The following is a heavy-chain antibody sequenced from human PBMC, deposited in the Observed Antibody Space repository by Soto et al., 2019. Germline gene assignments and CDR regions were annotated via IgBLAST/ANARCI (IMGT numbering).Heavy chain of an antibody. V-gene: IGHV5-51*01. CDR1: GYSFTSYW. CDR2: IYPGDSDT. Sequence: LKISCKGSGYSFTSYWIGWVRQMPGKGLEWMGIIYPGDSDTRYSPSFQGQVTISADKSISTAYLQWSSLKASDTAMYYCARITYYYDSSGYPWGMDVWGQGTTVTVSS. J-gene: IGHJ6*02. D-gene: IGHD3-22*01. CDR3: ARITYYYDSSGYPWGMDV.